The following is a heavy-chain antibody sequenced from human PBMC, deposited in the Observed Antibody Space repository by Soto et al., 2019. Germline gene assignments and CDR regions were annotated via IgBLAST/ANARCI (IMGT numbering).Heavy chain of an antibody. CDR1: GYTFTRYY. CDR2: INPSGGST. J-gene: IGHJ4*02. D-gene: IGHD3-9*01. CDR3: ARGRDDILNVPSRSGSYYLDY. Sequence: AASVKVSCKASGYTFTRYYMHWVRQAPGQGLEWMGIINPSGGSTSYAQKFQGSVTMTRDTSTSTVYMELSSLRSEDTAVYYCARGRDDILNVPSRSGSYYLDYWGQGTLVTVSS. V-gene: IGHV1-46*01.